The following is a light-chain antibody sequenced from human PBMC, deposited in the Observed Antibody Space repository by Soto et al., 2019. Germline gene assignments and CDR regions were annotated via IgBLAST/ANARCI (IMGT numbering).Light chain of an antibody. J-gene: IGKJ4*01. CDR1: QSISSW. CDR3: QQYNSYSSLT. V-gene: IGKV1-5*01. CDR2: DAS. Sequence: DIQMTQSPSTLSASVGDRVTITCRSSQSISSWLAWYQQKPGKAPKLLIYDASSLESGVPSRFSGSGSGTDFTLTISSLQPDDFATYYCQQYNSYSSLTFGGGTKVDIK.